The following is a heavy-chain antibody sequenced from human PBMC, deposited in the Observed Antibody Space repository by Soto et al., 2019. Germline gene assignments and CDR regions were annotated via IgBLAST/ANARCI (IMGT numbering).Heavy chain of an antibody. D-gene: IGHD2-2*01. J-gene: IGHJ3*02. CDR3: ARDHQAAVVVPAAMGGGDAFDI. CDR2: IIPILGIA. V-gene: IGHV1-69*08. CDR1: GGTFSSYT. Sequence: QVQLVQSGAEVKKPGSSVKVSCKASGGTFSSYTISWARQAPGQGLEWMGRIIPILGIANYAQKFQGRVTITADKSTSTAYTELSSLRTEDTAVYYCARDHQAAVVVPAAMGGGDAFDIWGQGTMVTVSS.